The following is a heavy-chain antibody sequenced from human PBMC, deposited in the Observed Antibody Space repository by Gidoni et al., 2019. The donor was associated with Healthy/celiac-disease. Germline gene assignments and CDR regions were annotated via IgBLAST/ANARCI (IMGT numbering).Heavy chain of an antibody. CDR1: GFPFSDYY. CDR3: ARRGIQLWSNNYYFDY. V-gene: IGHV3-11*01. J-gene: IGHJ4*02. D-gene: IGHD5-18*01. CDR2: SSSSGSTI. Sequence: QVQLVESGGGLVKPGGSLRLSCAASGFPFSDYYLSWIRQAPGKGLEGVSYSSSSGSTIYYADSVKGRFTISRDNAKNSLYLQMNSLRAEDTAVYYCARRGIQLWSNNYYFDYWGQGTLVTVSS.